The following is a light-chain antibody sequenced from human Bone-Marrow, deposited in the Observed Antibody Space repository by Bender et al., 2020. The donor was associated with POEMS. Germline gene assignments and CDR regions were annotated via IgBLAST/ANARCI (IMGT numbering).Light chain of an antibody. Sequence: QSALTQPASVSGSPGQSITISCTGTSNDVGGYNYVSWYQQHPGKAPKLMIYDVYNRPSGVSDRFSGSKSGTSASLAISGLRSEDEADYYCSTWDDSLKVFGAGTKVTVL. V-gene: IGLV2-14*01. CDR1: SNDVGGYNY. CDR3: STWDDSLKV. CDR2: DVY. J-gene: IGLJ1*01.